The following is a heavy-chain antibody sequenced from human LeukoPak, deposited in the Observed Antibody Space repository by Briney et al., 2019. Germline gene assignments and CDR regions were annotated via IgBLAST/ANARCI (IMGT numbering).Heavy chain of an antibody. CDR3: ASYYDSSGYPHYFDY. D-gene: IGHD3-22*01. Sequence: ASVKVSCKASGYTFTSYYMHWVRQAPGQGLEWMGIINPSGGSTSYAQKFQGRVTMTRDTSTSTVYMELSSLRSEDTAVYYCASYYDSSGYPHYFDYWGQGTLVTVSS. CDR2: INPSGGST. CDR1: GYTFTSYY. V-gene: IGHV1-46*01. J-gene: IGHJ4*02.